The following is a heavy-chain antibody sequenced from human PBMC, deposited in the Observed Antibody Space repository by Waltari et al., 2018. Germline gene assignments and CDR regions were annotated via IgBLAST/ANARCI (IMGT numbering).Heavy chain of an antibody. CDR2: IYHSGST. V-gene: IGHV4-38-2*01. J-gene: IGHJ3*02. D-gene: IGHD6-6*01. Sequence: QVQLQESGPGLVKPSETLSLTCAVSGYSISSGYYWGWIRQPPGKGLEWIGSIYHSGSTYYNPSLKSRVTISVDTSKNQFSLKLSSVTAADTAVYYCARPHSSSSDAFDIWGQGTMVTVSS. CDR1: GYSISSGYY. CDR3: ARPHSSSSDAFDI.